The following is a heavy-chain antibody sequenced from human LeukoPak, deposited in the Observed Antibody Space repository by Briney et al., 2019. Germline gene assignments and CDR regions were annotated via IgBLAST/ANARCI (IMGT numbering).Heavy chain of an antibody. CDR3: ARDRWPLDAFDI. CDR1: GGSISSNSYY. D-gene: IGHD1-1*01. CDR2: IYYSGST. J-gene: IGHJ3*02. Sequence: SETLSLTCTVSGGSISSNSYYWGWIRQPPGEGLEWIGSIYYSGSTDYNPSLKSRVTISLDTSKNQFSLKLSSATAADTAVYYCARDRWPLDAFDIWGQGTMVTVSS. V-gene: IGHV4-39*07.